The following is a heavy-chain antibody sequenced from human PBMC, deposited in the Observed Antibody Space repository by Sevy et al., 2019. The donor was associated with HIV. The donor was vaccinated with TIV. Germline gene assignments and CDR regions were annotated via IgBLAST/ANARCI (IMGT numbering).Heavy chain of an antibody. Sequence: SETLSLTCTVSGGSITSLYWNWIRQPPGKGLEWIANIYYNGHINYNPSLKSRVTLSLVTSKNQFSLGLSSVTAADTAMYYCAGENAWGRGYSWDQGTLVTVSS. CDR1: GGSITSLY. V-gene: IGHV4-59*08. CDR2: IYYNGHI. CDR3: AGENAWGRGYS. D-gene: IGHD1-26*01. J-gene: IGHJ4*02.